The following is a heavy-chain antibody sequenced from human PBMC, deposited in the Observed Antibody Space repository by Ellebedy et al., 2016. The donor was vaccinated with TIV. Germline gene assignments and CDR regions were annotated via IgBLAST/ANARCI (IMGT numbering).Heavy chain of an antibody. Sequence: AASVKVSCKATGYTFSNYYVHWVRPAPGQGLEWMGIINHSGGNTYYTQKFQGRFTMTRDTSTSTMYMDLSSLRSEDTAVYFFARELLQAAGMEGFDPWGQGTLVTVSS. D-gene: IGHD2-2*01. V-gene: IGHV1-46*01. CDR3: ARELLQAAGMEGFDP. CDR2: INHSGGNT. J-gene: IGHJ5*02. CDR1: GYTFSNYY.